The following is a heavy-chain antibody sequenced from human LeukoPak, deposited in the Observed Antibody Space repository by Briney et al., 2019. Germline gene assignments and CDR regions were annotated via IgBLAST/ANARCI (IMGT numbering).Heavy chain of an antibody. CDR3: ARSNLGYCSSTSCQNDAFDI. CDR2: IYTNGST. CDR1: GGSISSYY. D-gene: IGHD2-2*01. J-gene: IGHJ3*02. Sequence: SETLSLTCTVSGGSISSYYWSWIRQPAGKGLEWIGRIYTNGSTNYNPSLKSRVTMSVDTSKNQFSLKLSSVTAADTAVYYCARSNLGYCSSTSCQNDAFDIWGQGTMVTVSS. V-gene: IGHV4-4*07.